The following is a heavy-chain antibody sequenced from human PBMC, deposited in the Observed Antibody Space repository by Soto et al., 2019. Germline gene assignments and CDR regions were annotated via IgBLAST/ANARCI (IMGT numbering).Heavy chain of an antibody. V-gene: IGHV3-23*01. CDR3: ARDPFATDYGGSPEFFS. D-gene: IGHD4-17*01. CDR1: GLTFSRYA. Sequence: GPLSLPSAAYGLTFSRYAMDWVRHAPRKGLEWVSGISGSGGTTYYADSVKGRFTISRDNSKNTLYLQMNDLRAEDTAMYYCARDPFATDYGGSPEFFSWGQGTLVNVSS. CDR2: ISGSGGTT. J-gene: IGHJ5*02.